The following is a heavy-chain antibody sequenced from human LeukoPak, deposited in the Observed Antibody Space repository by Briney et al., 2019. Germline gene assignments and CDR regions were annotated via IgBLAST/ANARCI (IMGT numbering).Heavy chain of an antibody. Sequence: ASVKVSCKASGYMFAVFGITWVRHAPGQGLEWMGSIRVHNGDTNYAQKFQGRLTMTTDTSATTAYMELRSLKSDDTAVYYCARDRYDVGVAFDFWGQGTMVTVSS. J-gene: IGHJ3*01. V-gene: IGHV1-18*01. D-gene: IGHD3-9*01. CDR2: IRVHNGDT. CDR3: ARDRYDVGVAFDF. CDR1: GYMFAVFG.